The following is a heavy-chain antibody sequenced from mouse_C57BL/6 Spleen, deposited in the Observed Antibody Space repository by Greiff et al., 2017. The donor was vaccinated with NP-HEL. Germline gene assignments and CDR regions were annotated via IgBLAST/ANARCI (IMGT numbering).Heavy chain of an antibody. J-gene: IGHJ4*01. D-gene: IGHD2-5*01. V-gene: IGHV1-80*01. Sequence: QVQLQQSGAELVKPGASVKISCKASGYAFSSYWMNWVKQRPGKGLEWIGQIYPGDGDTNNNGKFKGKATLTADKSSSTAYMQLSSLTSEDSAVYFCARDYSNYDYAMDYWGQGTSVTVSS. CDR3: ARDYSNYDYAMDY. CDR2: IYPGDGDT. CDR1: GYAFSSYW.